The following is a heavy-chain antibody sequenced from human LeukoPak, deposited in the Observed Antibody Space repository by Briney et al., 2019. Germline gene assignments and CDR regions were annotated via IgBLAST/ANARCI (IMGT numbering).Heavy chain of an antibody. J-gene: IGHJ4*02. CDR2: ISASGGDT. V-gene: IGHV3-23*01. CDR3: AKDAAGPEY. CDR1: ALTFSSYS. Sequence: GRSLRLSCVVSALTFSSYSMSRVRQAPVKRLEWVSGISASGGDTWYPDSVKGRFTISRDNSKDTLFLQMNSLRVEDTAIYYCAKDAAGPEYWGQGTLVTVSS. D-gene: IGHD6-13*01.